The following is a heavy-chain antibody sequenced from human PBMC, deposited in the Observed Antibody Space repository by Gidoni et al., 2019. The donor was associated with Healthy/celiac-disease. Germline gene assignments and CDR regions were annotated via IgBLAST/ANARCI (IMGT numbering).Heavy chain of an antibody. CDR2: ISYDGSNK. J-gene: IGHJ1*01. Sequence: QVQLVESGGGVVQPGRSLRLSCAASGFPFSSYAMHWVRQAPGKGLEWVAVISYDGSNKYYADSVKGRFTISRDNSKNTLYLQMNSLRAEDTAVYYCAREIVLMVYGSVQHWGQGTLVTVSS. V-gene: IGHV3-30-3*01. CDR3: AREIVLMVYGSVQH. CDR1: GFPFSSYA. D-gene: IGHD2-8*01.